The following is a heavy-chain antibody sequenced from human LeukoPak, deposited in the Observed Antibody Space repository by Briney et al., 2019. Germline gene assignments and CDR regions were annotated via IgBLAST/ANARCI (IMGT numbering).Heavy chain of an antibody. Sequence: SETLSLTCTVSGDSISSSSFYWGWIRQPPGKGLEWIGSIYYSGSTYYDPSLKSRVTISVDTSKNQFSLKLSSVTAADTAVYYCARKTVVGATTAPSFDYWGQGTLVTVSS. V-gene: IGHV4-39*07. D-gene: IGHD1-26*01. CDR2: IYYSGST. CDR3: ARKTVVGATTAPSFDY. J-gene: IGHJ4*02. CDR1: GDSISSSSFY.